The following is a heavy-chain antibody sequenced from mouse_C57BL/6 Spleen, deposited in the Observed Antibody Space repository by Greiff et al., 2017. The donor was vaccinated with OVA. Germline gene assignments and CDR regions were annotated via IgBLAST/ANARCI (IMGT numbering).Heavy chain of an antibody. J-gene: IGHJ4*01. CDR2: IDPETGGT. Sequence: QVQLQQSGAELVRPGASVTLSCKASGYTFTDYEMHWVKQTPVHGLEWIGAIDPETGGTAYNQKFKGKATLTAEKSSSTAYMELSSLTSEDSAVYYCTRSIGYQAAMDYWGQGTSVTVSS. CDR3: TRSIGYQAAMDY. V-gene: IGHV1-15*01. D-gene: IGHD2-14*01. CDR1: GYTFTDYE.